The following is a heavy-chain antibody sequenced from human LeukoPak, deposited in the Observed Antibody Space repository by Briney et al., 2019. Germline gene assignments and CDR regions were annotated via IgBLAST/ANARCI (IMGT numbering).Heavy chain of an antibody. V-gene: IGHV1-46*01. CDR2: INPSGGRT. CDR3: ARDGYRSGGLDY. D-gene: IGHD6-19*01. CDR1: GYTFINYY. Sequence: GAAVKISCKASGYTFINYYIHWVRQAPGQELEWMGTINPSGGRTAFAQQFRDRVTVTRDTSTSTVYMDLNSLRSEDTAVYYCARDGYRSGGLDYWGQGTLLTPSS. J-gene: IGHJ4*02.